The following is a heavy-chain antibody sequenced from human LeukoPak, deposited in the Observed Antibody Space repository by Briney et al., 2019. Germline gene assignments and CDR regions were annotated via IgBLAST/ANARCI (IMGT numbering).Heavy chain of an antibody. J-gene: IGHJ4*02. D-gene: IGHD5-24*01. Sequence: GGSLRLSCEASGFTFSAYAMHWVRQAPGKGLEYVSAITANGIGTYYADSVKGRLTISRDNSKNTLHLQMSGLRAEDTAVYYCAKATPFYLDYWGQGTLVTVSS. CDR3: AKATPFYLDY. CDR1: GFTFSAYA. CDR2: ITANGIGT. V-gene: IGHV3-64D*09.